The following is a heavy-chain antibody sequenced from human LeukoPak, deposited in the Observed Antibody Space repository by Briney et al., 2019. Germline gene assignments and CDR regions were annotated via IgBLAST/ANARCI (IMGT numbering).Heavy chain of an antibody. J-gene: IGHJ6*04. D-gene: IGHD6-19*01. V-gene: IGHV4-34*01. CDR3: ARGLSRGHSSGWYGGSSGMDV. CDR1: GGSFSGYY. CDR2: INHSGST. Sequence: RSSETLSLTCAVYGGSFSGYYWSWIRQPPGRGLEWIGEINHSGSTNYIPSLKSRVTISVDTSKNQFSLKLSSVTAADTAVYYCARGLSRGHSSGWYGGSSGMDVWGKGTTVTVSS.